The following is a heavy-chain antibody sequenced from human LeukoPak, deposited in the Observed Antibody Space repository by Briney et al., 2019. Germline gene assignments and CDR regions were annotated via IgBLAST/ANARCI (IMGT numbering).Heavy chain of an antibody. CDR3: ARVSSSWPYYFDY. D-gene: IGHD6-13*01. CDR1: GGSIGSYY. J-gene: IGHJ4*02. V-gene: IGHV4-4*07. Sequence: PSETLSLTCTVSGGSIGSYYWSWIRQPAGKGLEWIGRIYTSGSTNYNPSLKSRVTMSVDTSKNQFSLKLSSVTAADTAVYYCARVSSSWPYYFDYWGQGTLVTVSS. CDR2: IYTSGST.